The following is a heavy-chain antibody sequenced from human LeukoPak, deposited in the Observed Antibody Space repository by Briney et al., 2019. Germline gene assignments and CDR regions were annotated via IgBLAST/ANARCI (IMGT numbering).Heavy chain of an antibody. V-gene: IGHV4-31*03. CDR2: VYYSGSG. D-gene: IGHD3-3*01. CDR3: ARAILTPSGSVWYFDL. CDR1: GGSISSGSYY. J-gene: IGHJ2*01. Sequence: PSQTLSLTCTVSGGSISSGSYYWSWIRQLPGKGREWIGYVYYSGSGYDNPSLKSRVIISVDTSTNQFSLRLSSVTAADTAVYYRARAILTPSGSVWYFDLWGRGTLVTVSS.